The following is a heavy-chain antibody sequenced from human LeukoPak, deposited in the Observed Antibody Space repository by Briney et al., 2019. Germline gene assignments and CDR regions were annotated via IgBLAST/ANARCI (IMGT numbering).Heavy chain of an antibody. V-gene: IGHV3-21*01. Sequence: GGSLRLSCAACGFTFSSYSMNWVRQAPGKGLEWVSSISSSSSYIYYADSVKGRFTISRDNAKNSLYLQMNSLRAEDTAVYYCAREADDYVWGSYRPPFDYWGQGTLVTVSS. J-gene: IGHJ4*02. D-gene: IGHD3-16*02. CDR3: AREADDYVWGSYRPPFDY. CDR1: GFTFSSYS. CDR2: ISSSSSYI.